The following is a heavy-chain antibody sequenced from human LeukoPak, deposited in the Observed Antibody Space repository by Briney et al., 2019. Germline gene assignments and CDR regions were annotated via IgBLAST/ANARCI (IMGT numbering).Heavy chain of an antibody. CDR1: GFTVSSNY. CDR2: IYSGGTT. V-gene: IGHV3-53*01. CDR3: ARYYDSSGRCPGALDI. Sequence: PGGSLRLSCAASGFTVSSNYMNWVHQAPGKGLEWVSIIYSGGTTYYADSVEGRFTVSRDNSKNTLHLQMNSLRAEDTAVYYCARYYDSSGRCPGALDIWGQGTMVAVSS. D-gene: IGHD3-22*01. J-gene: IGHJ3*02.